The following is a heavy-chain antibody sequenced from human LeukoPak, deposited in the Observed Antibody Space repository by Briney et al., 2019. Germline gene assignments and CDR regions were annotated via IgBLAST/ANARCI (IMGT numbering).Heavy chain of an antibody. V-gene: IGHV4-39*07. D-gene: IGHD3-22*01. CDR3: ARAPIYYYDSSGYYPHFDY. CDR1: GGSISGNTYY. CDR2: IDYSGIT. Sequence: SETLSLTCTVSGGSISGNTYYWGWIRQPPGKGLEWIVSIDYSGITYYKASLKSRLTISVDTSKNQFSLKLSSVTAADTAVYYCARAPIYYYDSSGYYPHFDYWGQGILVTVSS. J-gene: IGHJ4*02.